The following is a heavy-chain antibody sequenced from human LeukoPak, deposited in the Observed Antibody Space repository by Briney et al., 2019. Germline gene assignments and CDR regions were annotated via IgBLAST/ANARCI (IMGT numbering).Heavy chain of an antibody. CDR1: GYTFTGYY. CDR2: INPNSGGT. Sequence: ASVKASCKASGYTFTGYYMHWVRQAPGQGLEWMGWINPNSGGTNYAQKFQGRVTMTRDTSISTAYMELTWLRFDDTAVYYCARDRRDCSTTSCLHDAFDIWGQGTMVTVSS. CDR3: ARDRRDCSTTSCLHDAFDI. D-gene: IGHD2-2*01. V-gene: IGHV1-2*02. J-gene: IGHJ3*02.